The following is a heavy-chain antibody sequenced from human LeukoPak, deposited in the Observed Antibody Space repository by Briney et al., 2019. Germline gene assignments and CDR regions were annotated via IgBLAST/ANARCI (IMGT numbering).Heavy chain of an antibody. CDR2: VRNDGSNE. V-gene: IGHV3-30*02. D-gene: IGHD5-12*01. CDR3: AKESDSGYHSEGPKN. Sequence: QSGESLRLSCAASGFVLSDYGMHWVRQAPGKGLEWVAFVRNDGSNEYYVGSVKGRFTISRDKSKNTLYLQMNSLRAEDTAVYSCAKESDSGYHSEGPKNWGLGTLVTVSS. J-gene: IGHJ4*02. CDR1: GFVLSDYG.